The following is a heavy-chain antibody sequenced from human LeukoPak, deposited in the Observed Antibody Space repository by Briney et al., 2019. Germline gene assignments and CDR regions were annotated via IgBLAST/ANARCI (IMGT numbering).Heavy chain of an antibody. Sequence: ASVKVSCKVSGYTLTELSMHWVRQAPGKGLDWMGGFDPEDAEIIYAEKFQDRVTMTEDPSTDTAYLELSSLRSEDTAVYFCAAEGQWSLLHYFNSWGQGTLVTVSS. V-gene: IGHV1-24*01. CDR1: GYTLTELS. D-gene: IGHD3-22*01. J-gene: IGHJ4*02. CDR2: FDPEDAEI. CDR3: AAEGQWSLLHYFNS.